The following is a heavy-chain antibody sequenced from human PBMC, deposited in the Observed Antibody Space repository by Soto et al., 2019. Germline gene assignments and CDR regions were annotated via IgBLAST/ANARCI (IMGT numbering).Heavy chain of an antibody. Sequence: SETLSLTCAVYGGSFSGYYWSWIRQPPGKGLEWIGEINHSGSTNYNPSLKSRVTISVDTSKNQFSLKLSSVTAADTAVYYCASVEEGALGHWGQGTLVTVSS. J-gene: IGHJ1*01. D-gene: IGHD1-26*01. CDR2: INHSGST. CDR1: GGSFSGYY. CDR3: ASVEEGALGH. V-gene: IGHV4-34*01.